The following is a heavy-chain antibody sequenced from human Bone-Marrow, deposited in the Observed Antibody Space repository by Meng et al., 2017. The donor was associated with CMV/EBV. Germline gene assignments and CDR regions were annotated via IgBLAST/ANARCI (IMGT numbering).Heavy chain of an antibody. D-gene: IGHD3-3*01. Sequence: GESLKISCAASGFTVSSNYMSWVRQAPGKGLEWVSVIYSGGSTYYADSVKGRFTISRDNSKNTLYLQMNSLRAEDTAVYYCVLRFPAWDFDYWGQGTLVTVSS. CDR2: IYSGGST. V-gene: IGHV3-53*01. CDR1: GFTVSSNY. J-gene: IGHJ4*02. CDR3: VLRFPAWDFDY.